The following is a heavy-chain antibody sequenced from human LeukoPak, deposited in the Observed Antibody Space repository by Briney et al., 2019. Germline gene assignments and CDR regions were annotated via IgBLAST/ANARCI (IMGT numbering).Heavy chain of an antibody. J-gene: IGHJ4*02. Sequence: PGGSLRLSCAASGFTFSSYGMHWVRQAPGKGLEWVAVIWYDGSNKYYADSVKGRFTISRDNSKNTLYLQMNSLRAEDTAVYYCARADYDSSGYFDYWGQGTLVTVSS. D-gene: IGHD3-22*01. V-gene: IGHV3-33*01. CDR3: ARADYDSSGYFDY. CDR2: IWYDGSNK. CDR1: GFTFSSYG.